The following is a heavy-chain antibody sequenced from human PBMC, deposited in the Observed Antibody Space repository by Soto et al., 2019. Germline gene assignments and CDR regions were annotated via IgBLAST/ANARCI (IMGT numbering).Heavy chain of an antibody. J-gene: IGHJ5*02. V-gene: IGHV3-23*01. D-gene: IGHD6-13*01. CDR2: ISGSGGST. Sequence: PGGSLRLSCAASGFTFSNYAMSWVRQAPGKGLEWVSGISGSGGSTDYADSVKGRFTISRDNSKNTLDLQMNSLRDYDTAVYYCAKGQIAATGQNRFDTWGQGARVTVSS. CDR1: GFTFSNYA. CDR3: AKGQIAATGQNRFDT.